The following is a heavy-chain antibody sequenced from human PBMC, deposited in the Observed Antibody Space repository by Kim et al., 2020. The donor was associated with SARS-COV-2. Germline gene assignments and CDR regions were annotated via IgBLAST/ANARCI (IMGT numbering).Heavy chain of an antibody. V-gene: IGHV2-70*01. D-gene: IGHD6-13*01. J-gene: IGHJ4*02. Sequence: SLKTRLTISKDTSKNQVVLTMTNMDPVDTATYYCARIPDLYSSSWYYFDYWGQGTLVTVSS. CDR3: ARIPDLYSSSWYYFDY.